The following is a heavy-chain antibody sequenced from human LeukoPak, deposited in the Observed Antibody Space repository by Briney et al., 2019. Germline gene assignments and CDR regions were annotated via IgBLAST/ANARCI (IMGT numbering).Heavy chain of an antibody. CDR1: GYTFTGYY. Sequence: ASVKVSCKASGYTFTGYYMHWVRQAPGQGLEWMGWINPNSGGTNYAQKFQGRVTMTRDTSISTAYMELSRLRSDDTAVYYCARPTYGDYARLDPWGQGTLLTVCS. CDR3: ARPTYGDYARLDP. CDR2: INPNSGGT. J-gene: IGHJ5*02. D-gene: IGHD4-17*01. V-gene: IGHV1-2*02.